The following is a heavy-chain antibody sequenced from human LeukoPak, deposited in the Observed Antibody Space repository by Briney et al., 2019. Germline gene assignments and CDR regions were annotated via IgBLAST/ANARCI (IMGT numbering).Heavy chain of an antibody. CDR3: AGTKSLSGVDY. Sequence: SETLSLTCTVSGDSFSSYYWSWIRQPPGKGLDWIGYIYYSGSTNYNPSLKSRVTISVDTSKNQFSLKLSSVTAADTAVYYCAGTKSLSGVDYWGQGTLVTVSS. CDR2: IYYSGST. V-gene: IGHV4-59*01. CDR1: GDSFSSYY. D-gene: IGHD3-10*01. J-gene: IGHJ4*02.